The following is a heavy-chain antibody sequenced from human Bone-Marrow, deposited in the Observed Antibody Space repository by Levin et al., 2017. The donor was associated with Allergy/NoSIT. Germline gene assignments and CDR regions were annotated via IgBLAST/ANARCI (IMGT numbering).Heavy chain of an antibody. CDR3: AKVRRRWPSYYFDY. CDR2: ISDDGSDK. CDR1: GFTFSNSD. J-gene: IGHJ4*02. V-gene: IGHV3-30*18. Sequence: PGESLKISCAASGFTFSNSDIHWLRQPPGKGLEWVALISDDGSDKYYADSVKGRFTLSRDNANNTLYLQMNGLRADDTAFYYCAKVRRRWPSYYFDYWGPGTLVTVSS. D-gene: IGHD3-10*01.